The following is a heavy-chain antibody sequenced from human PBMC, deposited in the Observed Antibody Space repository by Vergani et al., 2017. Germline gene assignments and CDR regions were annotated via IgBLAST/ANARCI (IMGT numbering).Heavy chain of an antibody. CDR3: ARELLELPRAGWFDP. CDR1: GFTFSSYA. V-gene: IGHV3-30-3*01. D-gene: IGHD1-7*01. CDR2: ISYDGSNK. Sequence: QVQLVESGGGVVQPGRSLRLSSAASGFTFSSYAMHWVRQAPGKGLEWVAVISYDGSNKYYADSVKGRFTISRDNSKNTLYLQMNSLRAEDTAVYYCARELLELPRAGWFDPWGQGTLVTVSS. J-gene: IGHJ5*02.